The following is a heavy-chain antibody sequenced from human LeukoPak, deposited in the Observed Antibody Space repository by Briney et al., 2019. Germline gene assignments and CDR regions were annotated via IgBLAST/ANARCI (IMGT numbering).Heavy chain of an antibody. V-gene: IGHV3-7*01. J-gene: IGHJ3*02. Sequence: GGSLRLSCAASGFTFSSYWMSWVRQAPGKGLEWVANIKQDGSEKYYVDSVKGRFTISRDNAKNSLYLQMNSLRAEDTAVYYCATSNRFGELPIDIWGQGTMVSVSS. CDR1: GFTFSSYW. D-gene: IGHD3-10*01. CDR2: IKQDGSEK. CDR3: ATSNRFGELPIDI.